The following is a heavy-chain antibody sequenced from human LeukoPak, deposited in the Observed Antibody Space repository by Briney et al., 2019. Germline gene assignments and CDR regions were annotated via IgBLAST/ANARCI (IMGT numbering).Heavy chain of an antibody. J-gene: IGHJ6*03. D-gene: IGHD2-15*01. CDR2: IYYSGST. Sequence: PSETLSLTCTVSGGSISSSSYYWGWIRQPPGKGLEWIGSIYYSGSTYYNPSLKSRVTISVDTSKNQFSLKLSSVTAADTAVYYCARELSAATDYYYYYYMDVWGKGTTVTVSS. V-gene: IGHV4-39*07. CDR3: ARELSAATDYYYYYYMDV. CDR1: GGSISSSSYY.